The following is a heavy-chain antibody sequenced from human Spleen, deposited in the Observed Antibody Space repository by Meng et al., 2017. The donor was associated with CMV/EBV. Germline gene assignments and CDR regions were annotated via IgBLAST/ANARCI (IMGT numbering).Heavy chain of an antibody. CDR2: IQYDGTKK. Sequence: GESLKISCELSGITFSDYGMHWVRQAPGKGLEWVTFIQYDGTKKYYLDSVKGRFTISRDNSKNTVHLQMNSLRPEDTAVYYCAREAEGDARNAFDIWGQGTMVTVSS. CDR3: AREAEGDARNAFDI. CDR1: GITFSDYG. D-gene: IGHD3-16*01. J-gene: IGHJ3*02. V-gene: IGHV3-30*02.